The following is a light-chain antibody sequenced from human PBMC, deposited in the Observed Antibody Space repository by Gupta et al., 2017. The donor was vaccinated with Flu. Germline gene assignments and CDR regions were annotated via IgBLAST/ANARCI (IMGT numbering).Light chain of an antibody. CDR2: KAS. CDR1: QSISSW. V-gene: IGKV1-5*03. J-gene: IGKJ2*03. CDR3: QQDNSYSS. Sequence: DIQMTQSPSTLSASVGDRVTITCPASQSISSWLAWYQQKPGKAPKLLIYKASSLESGVPSRFSGSGSGTEFTLTISSLQPDDFATYYCQQDNSYSSFGQGTKLEIK.